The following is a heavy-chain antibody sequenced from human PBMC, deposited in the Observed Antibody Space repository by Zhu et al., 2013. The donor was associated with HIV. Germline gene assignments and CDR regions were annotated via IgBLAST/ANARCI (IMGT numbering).Heavy chain of an antibody. V-gene: IGHV4-34*02. J-gene: IGHJ4*02. Sequence: QVQLQQRGAGLLKPSETLTLTCEVSGGSFSGFFWSWIRQSPGKGLEWIGEINEGGVTSYNPSLKGRVTISVDTSKNQLSLNLNSVTAADTAMYYCAGMQQWLPRGFEFWGQGTLITVSS. CDR2: INEGGVT. CDR1: GGSFSGFF. D-gene: IGHD6-19*01. CDR3: AGMQQWLPRGFEF.